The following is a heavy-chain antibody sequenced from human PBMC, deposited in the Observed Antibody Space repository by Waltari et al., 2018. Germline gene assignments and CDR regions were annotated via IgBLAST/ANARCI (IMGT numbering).Heavy chain of an antibody. CDR2: INSDGSSA. Sequence: EVQLVESGGGLVQPGGSLRLSWAASGFPFSNSYMHCVCPAPGKGLVWVSRINSDGSSATYADSVKGRFTISRDNAKNTLYLQMNSLRAEDTAVYYCARDAVGKGNWFDPWGQGTLVTVSS. CDR3: ARDAVGKGNWFDP. V-gene: IGHV3-74*01. J-gene: IGHJ5*02. CDR1: GFPFSNSY. D-gene: IGHD7-27*01.